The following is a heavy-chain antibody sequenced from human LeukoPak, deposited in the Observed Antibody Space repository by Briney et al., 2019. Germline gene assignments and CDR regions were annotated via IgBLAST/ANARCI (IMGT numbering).Heavy chain of an antibody. CDR3: AKAGCSGGSCFDY. CDR1: GFTVSSNE. Sequence: GGSLRLSCAASGFTVSSNEMSWVRQAPGKGLEWVSSISGGSTYYADSRKGRFTISRDNSKNTLHLQMNSLRAEDTAVYYCAKAGCSGGSCFDYWGQGTLVTVSS. V-gene: IGHV3-38-3*01. J-gene: IGHJ4*02. CDR2: ISGGST. D-gene: IGHD2-15*01.